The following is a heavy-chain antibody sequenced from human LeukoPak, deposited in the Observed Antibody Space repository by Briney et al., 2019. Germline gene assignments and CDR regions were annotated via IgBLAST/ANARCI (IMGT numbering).Heavy chain of an antibody. CDR2: INHSGRT. CDR1: GGSFSGYY. V-gene: IGHV4-34*01. D-gene: IGHD3-3*01. Sequence: SETLSLTCAVYGGSFSGYYWNWIRQPPGKGLEWIGEINHSGRTNHNPSLKSRVTISVDTSKNQFSLKLSSVTAADTAVYYCARVQFGVADYWGQGTLVTVSS. CDR3: ARVQFGVADY. J-gene: IGHJ4*02.